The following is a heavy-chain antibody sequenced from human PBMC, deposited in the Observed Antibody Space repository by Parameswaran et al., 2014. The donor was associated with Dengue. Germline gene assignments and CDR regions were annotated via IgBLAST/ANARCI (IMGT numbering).Heavy chain of an antibody. CDR2: IYYSGST. CDR3: ARDRGIVVVDDWYFDL. D-gene: IGHD3-22*01. V-gene: IGHV4-31*02. J-gene: IGHJ2*01. Sequence: VRQMPGKGLEWIGYIYYSGSTYYNPSLKSRVTISVDTSKNQFSLKLSSVTAADTAVYYCARDRGIVVVDDWYFDLWGRGTLVTVSS.